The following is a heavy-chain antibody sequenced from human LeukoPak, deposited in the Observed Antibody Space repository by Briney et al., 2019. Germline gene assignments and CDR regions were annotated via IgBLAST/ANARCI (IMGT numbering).Heavy chain of an antibody. CDR1: GSSFSSYW. CDR2: IYPGDSDT. Sequence: GESLQISCKASGSSFSSYWIGWVRQLPGKGLECMGIIYPGDSDTRYSPAFQGQVTISVDKSISTAYLQWSSLKASDTAMYYCARQEGPSIVVVPALSDVGYFDYWGQGTLVTVSS. J-gene: IGHJ4*02. D-gene: IGHD2-2*01. V-gene: IGHV5-51*01. CDR3: ARQEGPSIVVVPALSDVGYFDY.